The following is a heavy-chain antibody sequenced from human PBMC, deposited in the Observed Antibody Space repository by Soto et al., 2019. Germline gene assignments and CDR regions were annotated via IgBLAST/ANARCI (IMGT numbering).Heavy chain of an antibody. Sequence: SVKVSCKASGGTFSSYAISWVRQAPGQGLEWMGGIIPIFGTANYAQKFQGRVTITADESTSTAYMELSSLRSEDTAVYYCATRDGYNYAPAYWGQGTLVTVSS. CDR2: IIPIFGTA. D-gene: IGHD5-12*01. CDR1: GGTFSSYA. V-gene: IGHV1-69*13. J-gene: IGHJ4*02. CDR3: ATRDGYNYAPAY.